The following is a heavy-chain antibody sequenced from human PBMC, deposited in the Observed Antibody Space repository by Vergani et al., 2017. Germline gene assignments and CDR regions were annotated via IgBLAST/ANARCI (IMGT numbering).Heavy chain of an antibody. Sequence: QVQLVQSGAEVGKPGASVKISCKASGYTFTAYYILWVRQAPEQGLAWVGVISPDGFSTFYAQKFQGRVTITRDTSTSTVYVEVTSLRSDDTAVYYCAREPPLTGFFDYWGQGTLVTVSS. D-gene: IGHD3-9*01. CDR3: AREPPLTGFFDY. CDR2: ISPDGFST. J-gene: IGHJ4*02. CDR1: GYTFTAYY. V-gene: IGHV1-46*03.